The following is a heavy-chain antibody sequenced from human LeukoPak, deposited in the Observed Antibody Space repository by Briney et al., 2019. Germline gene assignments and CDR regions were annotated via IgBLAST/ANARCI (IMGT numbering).Heavy chain of an antibody. Sequence: GGSLRLSCAASGFTFGSYGMHWVRQAPGKGLEWVAVISYDGSNKYYADSVKGRFTISRDNSKNTLYLQMNSLRAEDTAVYYCARATSRYCSDTSCSLGYWGQGTLVTVSS. CDR2: ISYDGSNK. CDR3: ARATSRYCSDTSCSLGY. V-gene: IGHV3-30*03. J-gene: IGHJ4*02. CDR1: GFTFGSYG. D-gene: IGHD2-2*01.